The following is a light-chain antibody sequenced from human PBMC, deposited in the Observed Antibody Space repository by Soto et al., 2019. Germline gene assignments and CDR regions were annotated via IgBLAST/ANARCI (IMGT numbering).Light chain of an antibody. CDR1: SSDVGGYNY. V-gene: IGLV2-14*01. CDR3: SSYTSYTTLYV. CDR2: DVS. Sequence: QSVLTQPASVSGSPGQSITISCTGTSSDVGGYNYVSWYQQHPDNAPKLMIYDVSNRPSGVSNRFSGSKSGNTASLAISGLQAEYEADYYCSSYTSYTTLYVFGTGTKLTVL. J-gene: IGLJ1*01.